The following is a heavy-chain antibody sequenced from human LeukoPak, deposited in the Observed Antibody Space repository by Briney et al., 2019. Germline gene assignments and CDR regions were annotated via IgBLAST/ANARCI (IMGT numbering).Heavy chain of an antibody. CDR1: GGSFSAYY. Sequence: PSETLSLTCAVYGGSFSAYYWSWIRQPPGKGLEWIGEINHSGSTNYNPSLKSRVTISLDTSKNQFSLKLRSAPAADPAVYYCARGQRLGYYYYYMDVWGKGTTVTVSS. D-gene: IGHD7-27*01. CDR2: INHSGST. V-gene: IGHV4-34*01. CDR3: ARGQRLGYYYYYMDV. J-gene: IGHJ6*03.